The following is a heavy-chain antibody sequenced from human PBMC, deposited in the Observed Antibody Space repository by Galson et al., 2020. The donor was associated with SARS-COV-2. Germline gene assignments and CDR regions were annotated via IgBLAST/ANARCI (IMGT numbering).Heavy chain of an antibody. CDR3: ARDPVGYCSGGSCYSGGFDY. Sequence: SETLSLTCTVSGGSISSYYWSWIRQPAGKGLEWIGRIYTSGSTNYNPSLKSRVTMSVDTSKNQFSLKLSSVTAADTAVYYCARDPVGYCSGGSCYSGGFDYWGQGTLVTVSS. CDR1: GGSISSYY. V-gene: IGHV4-4*07. CDR2: IYTSGST. J-gene: IGHJ4*02. D-gene: IGHD2-15*01.